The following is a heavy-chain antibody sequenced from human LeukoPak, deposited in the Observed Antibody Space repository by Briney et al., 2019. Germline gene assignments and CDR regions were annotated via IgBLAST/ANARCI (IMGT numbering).Heavy chain of an antibody. J-gene: IGHJ5*02. CDR1: GGSFSGYY. CDR3: ARRVSGGNGRNWFDP. Sequence: ASETLSLTCAVYGGSFSGYYWSWIRQPPGKGLEWIGSIYYSGSTYYDPSLKSRVTISVDTSKNQFSLKLSSVTAADTAVYYCARRVSGGNGRNWFDPWGQGTLVTVSS. V-gene: IGHV4-34*01. CDR2: IYYSGST. D-gene: IGHD4-23*01.